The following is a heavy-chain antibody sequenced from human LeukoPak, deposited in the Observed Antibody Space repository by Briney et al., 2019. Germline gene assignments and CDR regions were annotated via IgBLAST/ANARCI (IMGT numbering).Heavy chain of an antibody. J-gene: IGHJ4*02. CDR2: IKQDGSEK. V-gene: IGHV3-7*05. CDR3: ARWNSGWEFDY. D-gene: IGHD6-19*01. Sequence: PGGSLRLSCAASGFTFSSYWMSWVRQAPGKGLEWVANIKQDGSEKYYVDSLKGRFTISRDNAKNSLYLQMNSLRAEDTAVYYCARWNSGWEFDYWGQGTLVSVSS. CDR1: GFTFSSYW.